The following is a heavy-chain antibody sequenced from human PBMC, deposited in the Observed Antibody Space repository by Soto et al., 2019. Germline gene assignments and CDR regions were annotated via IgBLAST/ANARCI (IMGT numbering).Heavy chain of an antibody. CDR2: ISYDGSNK. J-gene: IGHJ6*02. D-gene: IGHD6-13*01. V-gene: IGHV3-30-3*01. CDR1: GFTFSSYA. CDR3: ARDLGAYSSSGRYYYGMDV. Sequence: QEQLVESGGGVVQPGRSLRLSCAASGFTFSSYAMHWVRQAPGKGLQWVAVISYDGSNKYYADSVKGRFTISRDNSKNTLYLQMNSLRAEDTAVYYCARDLGAYSSSGRYYYGMDVWGQGTTVTVSS.